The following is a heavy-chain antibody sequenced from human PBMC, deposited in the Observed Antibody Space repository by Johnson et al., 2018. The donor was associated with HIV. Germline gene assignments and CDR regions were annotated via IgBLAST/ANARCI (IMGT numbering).Heavy chain of an antibody. CDR2: IKSKTDGGTT. CDR1: GFTFSNAW. CDR3: TTGQLGGASDI. D-gene: IGHD6-13*01. V-gene: IGHV3-15*01. Sequence: VQLVESGGGVVQPGRSLSLSCAASGFTFSNAWMSWVRQAPGKGLEWVGRIKSKTDGGTTDYAAPVKGRFTISRDDSKNTLYLQMNSLKIEDTAVYYCTTGQLGGASDIWGQGTMVTVSS. J-gene: IGHJ3*02.